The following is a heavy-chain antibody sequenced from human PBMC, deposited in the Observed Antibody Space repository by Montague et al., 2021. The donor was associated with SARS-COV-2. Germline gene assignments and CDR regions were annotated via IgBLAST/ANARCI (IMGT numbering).Heavy chain of an antibody. CDR1: GGSISSANYY. CDR2: FYTSGST. Sequence: TLSLTCTVSGGSISSANYYWSWIRQPAGKGLEWIGRFYTSGSTHYNPSLKSRVAISADTSKNQFSLKLSSVTAADTAVYYCAGTYYYASGSLFDPWGQGTLVTVSS. CDR3: AGTYYYASGSLFDP. V-gene: IGHV4-61*02. D-gene: IGHD3-10*01. J-gene: IGHJ5*02.